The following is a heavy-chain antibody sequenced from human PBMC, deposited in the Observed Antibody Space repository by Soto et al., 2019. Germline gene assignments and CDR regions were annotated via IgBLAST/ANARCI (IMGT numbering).Heavy chain of an antibody. Sequence: SETLSLTCTVSGGSISSSSYYWGWIRQPPGKGLEWIGSIYYSGSTYYNPSLKSRVTISVDTSKNQFSLKLSSVTAADTAVYYCARGHDLSLDYWGQGTLVTVS. CDR1: GGSISSSSYY. CDR2: IYYSGST. J-gene: IGHJ4*02. V-gene: IGHV4-39*07. CDR3: ARGHDLSLDY.